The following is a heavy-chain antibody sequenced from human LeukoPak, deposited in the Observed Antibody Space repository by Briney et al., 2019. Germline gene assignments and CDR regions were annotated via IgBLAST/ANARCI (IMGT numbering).Heavy chain of an antibody. CDR3: AKGRCSSTSCPYYFDY. CDR2: ISGSGGSA. J-gene: IGHJ4*02. CDR1: GYTFGSYA. V-gene: IGHV3-23*01. D-gene: IGHD2-2*01. Sequence: GGSLRLSCAPSGYTFGSYAISWVRQAPGRGREGVSLISGSGGSAHYADSVTGRFTISRDNSKNTLYLQMNSLRAEDTALYYCAKGRCSSTSCPYYFDYWGQGTLVTVSS.